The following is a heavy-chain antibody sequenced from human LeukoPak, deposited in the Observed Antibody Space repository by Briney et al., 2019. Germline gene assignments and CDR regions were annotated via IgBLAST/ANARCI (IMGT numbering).Heavy chain of an antibody. V-gene: IGHV3-7*01. Sequence: PGVNLTLSCSAYAFTFSNYWRTWLRQAQGQEREGVAHIKQDRSATYYVDSVKGRFTIARDNAKNSLYLQMSSRRAEDTVVYYCARAPSRGCNYGYGDSWGQGTLVIVSA. J-gene: IGHJ4*02. D-gene: IGHD5-18*01. CDR3: ARAPSRGCNYGYGDS. CDR1: AFTFSNYW. CDR2: IKQDRSAT.